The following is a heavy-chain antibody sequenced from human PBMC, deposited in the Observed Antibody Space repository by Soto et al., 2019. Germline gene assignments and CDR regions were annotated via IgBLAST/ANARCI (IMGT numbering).Heavy chain of an antibody. J-gene: IGHJ4*02. CDR2: IFYSGDT. V-gene: IGHV4-39*01. CDR1: GGSISSSHNF. Sequence: SETLSLTCSASGGSISSSHNFWGWIRQPPGKGLELIGSIFYSGDTYNNPALNSRVTLSVDTSKNQFSLKLHSVTAADTAVYYCARYYGDYKNYFDYWGQGSLVTVSS. CDR3: ARYYGDYKNYFDY. D-gene: IGHD4-17*01.